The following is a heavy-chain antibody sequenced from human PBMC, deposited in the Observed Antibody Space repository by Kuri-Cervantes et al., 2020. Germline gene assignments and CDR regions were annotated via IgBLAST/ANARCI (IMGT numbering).Heavy chain of an antibody. CDR2: ISGTTTNT. CDR1: GFTFSSFA. V-gene: IGHV3-23*01. D-gene: IGHD3-10*01. J-gene: IGHJ2*01. CDR3: AKVVFGTWPTSPYWYFDL. Sequence: GGSLRLSCAASGFTFSSFAMSWVRQAPGKGLEWVSAISGTTTNTYYADSVKGRFTISRDNSKTTLYLQMNSLRADDTAVYYCAKVVFGTWPTSPYWYFDLWGRGSLGTVSS.